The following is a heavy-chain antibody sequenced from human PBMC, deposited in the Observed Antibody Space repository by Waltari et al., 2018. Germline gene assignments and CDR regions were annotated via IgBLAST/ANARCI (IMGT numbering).Heavy chain of an antibody. V-gene: IGHV4-34*01. D-gene: IGHD2-8*02. J-gene: IGHJ6*02. Sequence: QVHLQQWGAGLLRPSETLSLICGVYGGSLRGYYWGWIRQPPGKGLEWSGEINHSPNSNYNPSLRSRVHMSIDTSQNQFSLQLTSVTAADTGVYYCVRLEDCTGPGGNCYSGAPFAVDVWGQGTTVTVPS. CDR1: GGSLRGYY. CDR3: VRLEDCTGPGGNCYSGAPFAVDV. CDR2: INHSPNS.